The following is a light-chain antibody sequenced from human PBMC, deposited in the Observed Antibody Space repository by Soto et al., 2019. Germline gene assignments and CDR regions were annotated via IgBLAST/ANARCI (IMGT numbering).Light chain of an antibody. J-gene: IGKJ5*01. CDR3: QQYNNWPPIT. CDR1: QSVSGSY. Sequence: EIVMTQSPGTLSLSPGEVATLSCRASQSVSGSYLAWYQQKPGQAPRLVIYDASSRATGIPDRFSGSGSGTDFTLTISRLEAEDFAVYYCQQYNNWPPITFGQGTRLESK. V-gene: IGKV3-20*01. CDR2: DAS.